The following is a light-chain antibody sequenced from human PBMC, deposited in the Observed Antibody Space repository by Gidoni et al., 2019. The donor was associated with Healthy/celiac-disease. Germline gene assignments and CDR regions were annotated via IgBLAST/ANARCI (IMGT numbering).Light chain of an antibody. CDR2: AAS. Sequence: DIQMTQSPSSLSASVGDRVTITCRASQSISSYLHWYQQKPGKAPQLLIYAASSLQSGVPSRFSGSGSGTDFTLTISSLQPEDFATYYCQQSYSTPGTFGQGTKVEIK. CDR1: QSISSY. V-gene: IGKV1-39*01. J-gene: IGKJ1*01. CDR3: QQSYSTPGT.